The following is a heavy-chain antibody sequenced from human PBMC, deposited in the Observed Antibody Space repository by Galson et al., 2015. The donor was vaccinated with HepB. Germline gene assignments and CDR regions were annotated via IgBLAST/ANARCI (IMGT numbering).Heavy chain of an antibody. CDR2: IIPILGIA. CDR3: ARDWFGVGYCSGGSCDYYYYGMDV. Sequence: SVKVSCKASGGTFSSYTISWVRQAPGQGLEWMGRIIPILGIANYAQKFQGRVTITADKSTSTAYMELSSLRSEDTAVYYCARDWFGVGYCSGGSCDYYYYGMDVWGQGTTVTVSS. D-gene: IGHD2-15*01. CDR1: GGTFSSYT. J-gene: IGHJ6*02. V-gene: IGHV1-69*04.